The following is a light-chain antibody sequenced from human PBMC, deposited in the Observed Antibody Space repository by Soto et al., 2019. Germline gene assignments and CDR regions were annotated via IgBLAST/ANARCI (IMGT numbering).Light chain of an antibody. V-gene: IGKV3-11*01. CDR3: QQRKYWPPLT. Sequence: EAVLTQSPATLSLSPGETATLSCRASHDVDIYVAWYQQKPGQAPRLLIYDASNRATGIPARFSGSGSGTDFTLTNSSLDPEDFAVYYCQQRKYWPPLTFGQGTRLE. CDR1: HDVDIY. CDR2: DAS. J-gene: IGKJ5*01.